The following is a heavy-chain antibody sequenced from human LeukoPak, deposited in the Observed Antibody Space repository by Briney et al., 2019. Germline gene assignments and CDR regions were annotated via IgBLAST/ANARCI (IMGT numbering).Heavy chain of an antibody. CDR2: ISYDGSNK. CDR1: GFTFSSYA. V-gene: IGHV3-30-3*01. Sequence: PGRSLRLSCAASGFTFSSYAMHWVRQAPGKGLEWVAVISYDGSNKYYADSVKGRFTISRDNSKNTLYLQMNSLRAEDTAVYYCARGPNCGSEYFDYWGQGTLVTVSS. D-gene: IGHD7-27*01. J-gene: IGHJ4*02. CDR3: ARGPNCGSEYFDY.